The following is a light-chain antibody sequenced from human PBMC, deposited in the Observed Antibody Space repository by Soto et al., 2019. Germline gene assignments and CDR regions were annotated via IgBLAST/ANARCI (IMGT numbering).Light chain of an antibody. CDR1: QSVTGW. Sequence: DIQMTQSPSTLSASVGDRVTITCRASQSVTGWLAWYQQKPGEAPKLLIYDASTLASGVPSRFSGSGSVTQFTLTISSLQPDDSATYYCQQYHSYSPYTFGQGTKREIK. CDR3: QQYHSYSPYT. J-gene: IGKJ2*01. V-gene: IGKV1-5*01. CDR2: DAS.